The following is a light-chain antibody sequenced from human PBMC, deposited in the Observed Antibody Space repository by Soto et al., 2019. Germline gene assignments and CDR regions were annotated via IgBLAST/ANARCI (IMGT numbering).Light chain of an antibody. CDR2: EVR. CDR3: SAYTARSTLV. Sequence: QSALTQPASVSGSPGQSITISCTGTSNDVGGYNLVSWYQQHPGTAPKLIIYEVRNRPSGISSRFSGSRSGNTASLTISGLQSEDEGDYYCSAYTARSTLVFGGGTKLTVL. J-gene: IGLJ3*02. V-gene: IGLV2-14*01. CDR1: SNDVGGYNL.